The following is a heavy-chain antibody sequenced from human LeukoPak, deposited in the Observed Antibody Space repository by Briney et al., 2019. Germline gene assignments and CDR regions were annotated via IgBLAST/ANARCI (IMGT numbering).Heavy chain of an antibody. V-gene: IGHV1-24*01. Sequence: ASVKVSCKVSGYTLTELSMHWVRQAPGKGLEGMGGFDPEDGETIYAQKFQGRVTMTEDTSTDTAYMGLSSLRSEDTAVYYCATGGTRIFGVVIGNDAFDIWGQGTMVTVSS. CDR3: ATGGTRIFGVVIGNDAFDI. D-gene: IGHD3-3*01. CDR1: GYTLTELS. J-gene: IGHJ3*02. CDR2: FDPEDGET.